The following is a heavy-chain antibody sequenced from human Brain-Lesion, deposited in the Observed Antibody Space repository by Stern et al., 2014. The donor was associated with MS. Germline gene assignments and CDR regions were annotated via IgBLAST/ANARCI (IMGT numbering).Heavy chain of an antibody. Sequence: VQLVESGPGLVKPSQTLSLTCTVSGGSISSGSYYWNWIRQPAGKGLEGIGRMYSRGSLHYNPSLKSRVTISGDTSKNQFPRKVISVPAADTAVYYCARETGGYTYGDTDFFDFWGQGALVTVSS. CDR2: MYSRGSL. J-gene: IGHJ4*02. CDR1: GGSISSGSYY. V-gene: IGHV4-61*02. CDR3: ARETGGYTYGDTDFFDF. D-gene: IGHD5-18*01.